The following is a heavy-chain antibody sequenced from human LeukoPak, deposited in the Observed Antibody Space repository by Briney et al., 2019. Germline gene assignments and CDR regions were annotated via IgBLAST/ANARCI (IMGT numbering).Heavy chain of an antibody. CDR1: GYTFNTYG. CDR2: ISAYNGNT. CDR3: ARDLIAVRPGWFDP. Sequence: ASVKVSCKASGYTFNTYGISWVRQAPGQRPEWMGWISAYNGNTNYAQKFQGRVTMTTDTSTSTAYMELRSLRSDATAVYFCARDLIAVRPGWFDPWGQGTLVTVSS. V-gene: IGHV1-18*01. D-gene: IGHD6-6*01. J-gene: IGHJ5*02.